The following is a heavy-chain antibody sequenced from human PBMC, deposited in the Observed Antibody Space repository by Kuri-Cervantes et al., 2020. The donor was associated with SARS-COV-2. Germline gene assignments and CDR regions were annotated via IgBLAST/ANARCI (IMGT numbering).Heavy chain of an antibody. CDR3: ARDLPVLGYCSGGSCDAFDI. CDR1: GYTFTSYG. V-gene: IGHV1-18*04. CDR2: ISAYNGNT. J-gene: IGHJ3*02. D-gene: IGHD2-15*01. Sequence: ASVKVSCKASGYTFTSYGISWVRQAPGQGLGWMGWISAYNGNTNYAQKLQGRVTMTTDTSTSTAYMELRSLRSDDTAVYYCARDLPVLGYCSGGSCDAFDIWGQGTMVTVSS.